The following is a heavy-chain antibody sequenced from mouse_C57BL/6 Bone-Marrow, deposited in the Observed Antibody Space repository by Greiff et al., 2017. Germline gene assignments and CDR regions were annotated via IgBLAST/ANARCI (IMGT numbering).Heavy chain of an antibody. CDR2: ISDGGSYT. D-gene: IGHD1-1*01. CDR3: ARDNYYGSSYDWYFDV. CDR1: GFTFSSYA. V-gene: IGHV5-4*01. Sequence: EVKLQESGGGLVKPGGSLKLSCAASGFTFSSYAMSWVRQTPEKRLEWVATISDGGSYTYYPDNVKGRFTISRDNAKNNLYLQMSHLKSEDTAMYYCARDNYYGSSYDWYFDVWGTGTTVTVSS. J-gene: IGHJ1*03.